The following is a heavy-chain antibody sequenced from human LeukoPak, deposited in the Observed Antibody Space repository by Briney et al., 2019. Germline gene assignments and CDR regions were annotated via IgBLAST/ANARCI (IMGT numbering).Heavy chain of an antibody. CDR1: GFTFSSYS. J-gene: IGHJ6*02. CDR3: ARGGDIVVVPAAKLDYYYGMDV. CDR2: ISSSSSYI. Sequence: GGSLRLSCAASGFTFSSYSMNWVRQAPGKGLEWVSSISSSSSYIYYADSVKGRFTISRDNAKNSLYLQMNSLRAEDTAVYYCARGGDIVVVPAAKLDYYYGMDVRGQGTTVTVSS. D-gene: IGHD2-2*01. V-gene: IGHV3-21*01.